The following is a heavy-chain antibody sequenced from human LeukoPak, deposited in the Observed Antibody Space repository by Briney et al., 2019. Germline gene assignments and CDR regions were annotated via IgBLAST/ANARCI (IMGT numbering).Heavy chain of an antibody. V-gene: IGHV4-61*02. Sequence: SQTLSLTCTVSGGSISSGSYYWSWIRQPAGKGLEWIGRIDTSGSTNYNPSLKSRVTISVDTSKNQFSLKLSSVTAADTAVYYCARDLSSGSSNDWFDPWGQGTLVTVSS. CDR1: GGSISSGSYY. D-gene: IGHD6-13*01. J-gene: IGHJ5*02. CDR2: IDTSGST. CDR3: ARDLSSGSSNDWFDP.